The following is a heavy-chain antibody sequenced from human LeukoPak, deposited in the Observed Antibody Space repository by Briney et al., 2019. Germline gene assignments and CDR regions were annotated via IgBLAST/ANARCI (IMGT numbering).Heavy chain of an antibody. J-gene: IGHJ6*03. CDR2: ISSSSSTI. V-gene: IGHV3-48*04. CDR1: GFTFSSYS. D-gene: IGHD3-3*01. CDR3: ARRAGLEWLLSPYYYYYMDV. Sequence: PGGSLRLSCAASGFTFSSYSMNWVRQAPGKGLEWVSYISSSSSTIYCADSVKGRFTISRDNAKNSLYLQMNSLRAEDTAVYYCARRAGLEWLLSPYYYYYMDVWGKGTTVTVSS.